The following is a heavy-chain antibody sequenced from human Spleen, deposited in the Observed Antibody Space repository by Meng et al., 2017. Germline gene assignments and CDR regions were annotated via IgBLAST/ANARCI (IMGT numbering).Heavy chain of an antibody. CDR3: ARDEAVTGPWVEH. CDR1: GFTFSDYY. Sequence: GESLKISCAASGFTFSDYYMSWIRQAPGKGLEWLSYISSSGGTIYYADSVKGRFTISRDNAKNSLYLQMKSLRAEDTAVYYCARDEAVTGPWVEHWGQGTLVTVSS. J-gene: IGHJ4*02. D-gene: IGHD6-19*01. V-gene: IGHV3-11*04. CDR2: ISSSGGTI.